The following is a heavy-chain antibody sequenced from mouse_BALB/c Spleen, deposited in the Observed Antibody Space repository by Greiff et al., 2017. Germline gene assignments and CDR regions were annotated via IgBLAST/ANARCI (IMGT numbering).Heavy chain of an antibody. CDR1: GFNIKDTY. Sequence: VQLKESGAELVKPGASVKLSCTASGFNIKDTYMHWVKQRPEQGLEWIGRIDPANGNTKYDPKFQGKATITADTSSNTAYLQLSSLTSEDTAVYYCARDYYYAMDYWGQGTSVTVSS. CDR3: ARDYYYAMDY. CDR2: IDPANGNT. J-gene: IGHJ4*01. V-gene: IGHV14-3*02.